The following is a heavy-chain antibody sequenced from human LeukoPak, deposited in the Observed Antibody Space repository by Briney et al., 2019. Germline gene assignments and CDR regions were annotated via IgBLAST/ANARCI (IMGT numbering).Heavy chain of an antibody. CDR2: ISGSGGST. V-gene: IGHV3-23*01. J-gene: IGHJ6*02. D-gene: IGHD6-13*01. CDR1: GFTFSSYA. Sequence: GGSLRLSCAASGFTFSSYAMSWVRQAPGKGLEWVSAISGSGGSTYYAASVKGRFTISRDNSTNTLYLQMNSLRAEDTAVYYCAKDGSSSWAHYYYYGMDVWGQGTTVTVSS. CDR3: AKDGSSSWAHYYYYGMDV.